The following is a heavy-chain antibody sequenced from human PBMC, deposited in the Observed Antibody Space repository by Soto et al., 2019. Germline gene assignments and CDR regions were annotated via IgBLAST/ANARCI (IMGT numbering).Heavy chain of an antibody. CDR2: INAGNGNT. V-gene: IGHV1-3*01. Sequence: ASVKVSCKASGYTFTSYAMHWVRQAPGQRLEWMGWINAGNGNTKYSQKLQGRVTMTTDTSTSTAYMELRSLRSDDTAVYYCSRAGCTNGVCYMRYNWFDPWCQGTLVTVSS. J-gene: IGHJ5*02. CDR1: GYTFTSYA. CDR3: SRAGCTNGVCYMRYNWFDP. D-gene: IGHD2-8*01.